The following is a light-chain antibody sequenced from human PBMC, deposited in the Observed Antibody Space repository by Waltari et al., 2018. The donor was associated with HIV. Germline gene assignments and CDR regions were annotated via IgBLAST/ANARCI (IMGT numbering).Light chain of an antibody. CDR3: QQLNSYPSRVT. CDR1: QGISSY. J-gene: IGKJ3*01. Sequence: DIQLTQSPSFLSASVGDRVTITCRASQGISSYLAWYQQKPGKAPKLLTYAASTLQSGVPSRFSGSGSGTEFTLTISSLQPEDFATYYCQQLNSYPSRVTFGPGTKVDIK. CDR2: AAS. V-gene: IGKV1-9*01.